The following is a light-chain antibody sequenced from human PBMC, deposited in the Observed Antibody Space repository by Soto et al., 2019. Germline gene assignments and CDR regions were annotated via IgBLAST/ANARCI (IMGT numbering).Light chain of an antibody. Sequence: EIVLTQSPATLSVSPGERVTLSCRASQSVDINLAWYQQKPGQPPRLLIYGASTMATDMSGTFSGRGSGTEFTLTISSLRPEDFAVYYCQQYRSWPRTFGQGTKVEMK. CDR2: GAS. CDR1: QSVDIN. J-gene: IGKJ1*01. CDR3: QQYRSWPRT. V-gene: IGKV3-15*01.